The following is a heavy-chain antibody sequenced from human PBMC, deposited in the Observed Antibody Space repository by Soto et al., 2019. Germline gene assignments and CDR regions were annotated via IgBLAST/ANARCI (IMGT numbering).Heavy chain of an antibody. D-gene: IGHD6-6*01. J-gene: IGHJ6*02. CDR1: GYTFTSYG. CDR3: ARLHIIAARPSYFDYYYCGMDV. Sequence: ASVKVSCKASGYTFTSYGISWVRQAPGQGLEWMGWISAYNGNTNYAQKLQGRVTMTTDTSTSTAYMELRSLRSDDTVVYYCARLHIIAARPSYFDYYYCGMDVWGQGTTVTVPS. V-gene: IGHV1-18*01. CDR2: ISAYNGNT.